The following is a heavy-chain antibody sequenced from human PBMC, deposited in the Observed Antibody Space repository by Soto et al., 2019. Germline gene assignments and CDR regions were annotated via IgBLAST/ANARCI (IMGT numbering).Heavy chain of an antibody. CDR2: ISSRDDDT. CDR1: GFSFNAFD. CDR3: TKGAWLDY. D-gene: IGHD2-21*01. V-gene: IGHV3-23*01. Sequence: PGGSLRLSCAASGFSFNAFDMSWVRQAPGKGLEWVSEISSRDDDTNYAEYVKGRFTISRDNSKNTLFLQMSSLRAEDTAVYYCTKGAWLDYWGQGTLVTVSS. J-gene: IGHJ4*02.